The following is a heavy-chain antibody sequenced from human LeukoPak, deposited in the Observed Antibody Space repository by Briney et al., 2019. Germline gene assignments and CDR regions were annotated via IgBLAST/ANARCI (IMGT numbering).Heavy chain of an antibody. J-gene: IGHJ4*02. CDR3: ARGVDYYGV. V-gene: IGHV4-34*01. CDR1: GGSFSGYY. D-gene: IGHD3-10*01. CDR2: INHSGST. Sequence: SETLSLTCAVYGGSFSGYYWSWIRQPPGKGLEWIGEINHSGSTNYNPSLKSRVTISVDTSKKQFSLKLSSVTAADTAVYYCARGVDYYGVWGQGTLVTVSS.